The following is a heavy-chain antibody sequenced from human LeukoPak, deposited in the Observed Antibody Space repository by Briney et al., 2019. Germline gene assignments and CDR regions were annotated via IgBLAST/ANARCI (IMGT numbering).Heavy chain of an antibody. CDR2: IYYIGNT. Sequence: NPSETLSLTCTVSGDSISTSGYYYDWIRQPPGKGLEWIGNIYYIGNTWYNPSLKGRVTMSVDTSKNQFSLRLSSVTAADTAVYYCTRHLPGATWFDPWGQGTQVTVSS. D-gene: IGHD1-26*01. CDR1: GDSISTSGYY. CDR3: TRHLPGATWFDP. V-gene: IGHV4-39*01. J-gene: IGHJ5*02.